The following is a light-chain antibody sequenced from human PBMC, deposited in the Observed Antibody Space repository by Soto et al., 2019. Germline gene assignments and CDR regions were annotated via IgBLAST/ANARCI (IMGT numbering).Light chain of an antibody. Sequence: QSALTQPPSASGSPGQSVTISCTGTSSDVGGYNYVSWYQQHPGKAPRLIIFEVTKRPSGVPDRFSGSKSGNTASLTVSGLQAEDEAEYSCSSYAGTNSYLVFGGGTKVTVL. CDR3: SSYAGTNSYLV. V-gene: IGLV2-8*01. CDR2: EVT. CDR1: SSDVGGYNY. J-gene: IGLJ2*01.